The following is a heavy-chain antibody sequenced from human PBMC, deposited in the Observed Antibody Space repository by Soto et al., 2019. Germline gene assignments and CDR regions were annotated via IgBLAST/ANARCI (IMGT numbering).Heavy chain of an antibody. CDR2: IKSKTDGGTT. V-gene: IGHV3-15*07. Sequence: GGSLRLSCAASGFTFSNAWMNWVRQAPGKGLEWVGRIKSKTDGGTTDYAAPVKGRFTISRDDSKNTLYLQMNSLKAEDTAVYYCTTDTPPHIAARRHERDAFDIWGQGTMVTVSS. J-gene: IGHJ3*02. CDR1: GFTFSNAW. D-gene: IGHD6-6*01. CDR3: TTDTPPHIAARRHERDAFDI.